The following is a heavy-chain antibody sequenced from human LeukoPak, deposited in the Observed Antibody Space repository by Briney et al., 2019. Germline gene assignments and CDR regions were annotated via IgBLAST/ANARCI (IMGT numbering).Heavy chain of an antibody. V-gene: IGHV3-21*01. CDR1: GFTFSSYS. CDR2: ISSSSSYI. CDR3: ARDTKAADGGYDGYDY. J-gene: IGHJ4*02. Sequence: GGSLRLSCAASGFTFSSYSMNWVRQAPGKGLEWVSSISSSSSYIYYADSVKGRFTISRDNAKNSLYLQMNSLRAEDTAVYYCARDTKAADGGYDGYDYWGQGTLVTVSS. D-gene: IGHD5-12*01.